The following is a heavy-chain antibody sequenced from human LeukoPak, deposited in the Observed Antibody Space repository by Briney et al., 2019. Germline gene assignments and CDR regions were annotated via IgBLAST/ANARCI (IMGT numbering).Heavy chain of an antibody. CDR3: AKDRGGSYPGDAFDI. Sequence: GGSLRLSCAASGFTFDDYGMSWVRQAPGKGLEWVSAISGSGGSTYYADSVKDRFTISRDNSKNTLYLQMNSLRAEDTAVYYCAKDRGGSYPGDAFDIWGQGTMVTVSS. J-gene: IGHJ3*02. CDR2: ISGSGGST. D-gene: IGHD1-26*01. CDR1: GFTFDDYG. V-gene: IGHV3-23*01.